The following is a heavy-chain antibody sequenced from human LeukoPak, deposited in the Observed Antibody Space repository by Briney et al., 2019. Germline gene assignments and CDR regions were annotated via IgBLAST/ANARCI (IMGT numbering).Heavy chain of an antibody. J-gene: IGHJ6*03. V-gene: IGHV3-64*01. CDR2: ISSNGGST. Sequence: GWSMRLSCAASGFTFSSYAMHWVRQAPGKGLEYVSAISSNGGSTYYANSVKGRFTISRDNSKNTLYLQMGSLRAEDMAVYYCARRISSGGSYYMDVWGKGTTVTVSS. D-gene: IGHD3-16*01. CDR1: GFTFSSYA. CDR3: ARRISSGGSYYMDV.